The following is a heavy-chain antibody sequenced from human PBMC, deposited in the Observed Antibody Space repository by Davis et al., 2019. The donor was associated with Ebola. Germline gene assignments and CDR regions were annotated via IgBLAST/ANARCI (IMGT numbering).Heavy chain of an antibody. Sequence: PGGSLRLSCAVSGFTFSNSWMNWVRQAPGKGLEWVSYIYSGTNTYYADSVKGGFTNSRDNAKNSLYLQINILRADDTAVYYCARDGEAFDSSGAYEVPFDYWGQGTQVTVSS. J-gene: IGHJ4*02. CDR3: ARDGEAFDSSGAYEVPFDY. D-gene: IGHD3-22*01. CDR2: IYSGTNT. V-gene: IGHV3-69-1*01. CDR1: GFTFSNSW.